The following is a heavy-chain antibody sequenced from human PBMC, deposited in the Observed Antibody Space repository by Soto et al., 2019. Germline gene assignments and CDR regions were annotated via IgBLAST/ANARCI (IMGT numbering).Heavy chain of an antibody. J-gene: IGHJ6*03. CDR2: ISGSGDAA. CDR1: GFTFSSYV. Sequence: EVQLLESGGGLVQPGGSLRLSCAASGFTFSSYVMNWVRQAPGKGLEWVSVISGSGDAAYYADSVKGRFTMSRDNSKNTLYLQMTSLRAEDTAVYYCAKRLPETSGSNYNYMAVWGIGTTVTVSS. D-gene: IGHD3-10*01. V-gene: IGHV3-23*01. CDR3: AKRLPETSGSNYNYMAV.